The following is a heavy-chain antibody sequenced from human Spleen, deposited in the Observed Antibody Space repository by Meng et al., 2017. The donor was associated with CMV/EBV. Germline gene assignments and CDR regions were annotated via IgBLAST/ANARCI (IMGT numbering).Heavy chain of an antibody. CDR1: GFTVSSNY. V-gene: IGHV3-66*02. CDR3: ARDPPDHYDSSGYSNDY. D-gene: IGHD3-22*01. J-gene: IGHJ4*02. CDR2: FFSGGDR. Sequence: GESLKISCAASGFTVSSNYLTWIRQAPGKGLEWVSVFFSGGDRNYADSVKGRFTIFRDNSKNTLFLQMNSLRTEDTAVYYCARDPPDHYDSSGYSNDYWGQGIRVTVSS.